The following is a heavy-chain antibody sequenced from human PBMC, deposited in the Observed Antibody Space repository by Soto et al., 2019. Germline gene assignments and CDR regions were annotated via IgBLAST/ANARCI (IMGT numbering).Heavy chain of an antibody. V-gene: IGHV4-34*01. J-gene: IGHJ3*02. CDR2: VNPTGST. D-gene: IGHD6-19*01. CDR1: GGSFSGYY. CDR3: ARRRDQWLVDSFDI. Sequence: QVQVQQWGAGLLKSSETLSLTCAVYGGSFSGYYWRWIRQPPGKGLEWIGEVNPTGSTNYNPSLKSRVTISVDTSKNHLSLILNSVTAADTALYYCARRRDQWLVDSFDIWGQGTMVTVSS.